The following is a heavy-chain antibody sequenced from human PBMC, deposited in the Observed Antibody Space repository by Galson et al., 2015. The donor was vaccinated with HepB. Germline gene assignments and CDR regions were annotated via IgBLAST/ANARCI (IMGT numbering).Heavy chain of an antibody. V-gene: IGHV1-69*02. Sequence: PVKVSCKDYGDTLNSYSISWARQAPGQGLEWMGRIIANLNLAEYAQKFQGRVIITAEKSKSTAYTELNSLRSEDTAVYYCARWGSDSFDVWCQVTVVTVSS. D-gene: IGHD7-27*01. CDR1: GDTLNSYS. J-gene: IGHJ3*01. CDR3: ARWGSDSFDV. CDR2: IIANLNLA.